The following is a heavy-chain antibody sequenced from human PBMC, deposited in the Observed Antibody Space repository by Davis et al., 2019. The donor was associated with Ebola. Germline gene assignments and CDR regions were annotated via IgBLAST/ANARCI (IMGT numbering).Heavy chain of an antibody. J-gene: IGHJ4*02. CDR1: GGSISSGRYY. D-gene: IGHD4-17*01. V-gene: IGHV4-39*07. Sequence: SETLSLTCAVSGGSISSGRYYWSWIRQPPGKGLEWIGEINHSGSTNYNPSLKSRVTISVDTSKNQFSLKLSSVTAADTAVYYCAGDGDYIDYWGQGTLVTVSS. CDR3: AGDGDYIDY. CDR2: INHSGST.